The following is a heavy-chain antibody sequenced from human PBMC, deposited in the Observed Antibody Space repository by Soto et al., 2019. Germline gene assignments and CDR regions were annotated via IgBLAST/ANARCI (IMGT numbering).Heavy chain of an antibody. D-gene: IGHD4-17*01. CDR3: ARDRPSTDYGDYGDAFDI. CDR1: SGSISSSNW. V-gene: IGHV4-4*02. CDR2: IYHSGST. J-gene: IGHJ3*02. Sequence: SETLSLTCAVSSGSISSSNWWSWVRQPPGKGLEWIGEIYHSGSTNYNPSLKSRVTISVDKSKNQFSLKLSSVTAADTAVYYCARDRPSTDYGDYGDAFDIWGQGTMVTVSS.